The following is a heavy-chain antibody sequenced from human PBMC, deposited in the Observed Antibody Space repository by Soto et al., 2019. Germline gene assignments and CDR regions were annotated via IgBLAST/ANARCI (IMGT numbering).Heavy chain of an antibody. Sequence: SGGSLRLSCAASGFTFSSYGMHWVRQAPGKGLEWVAVIWYDGSNKYYADSVKGRFTISRDNSKNTVSLQMNSLRDEDSAAYYCATTGPYWGQGTLATVSS. V-gene: IGHV3-33*01. CDR3: ATTGPY. CDR2: IWYDGSNK. CDR1: GFTFSSYG. J-gene: IGHJ4*02.